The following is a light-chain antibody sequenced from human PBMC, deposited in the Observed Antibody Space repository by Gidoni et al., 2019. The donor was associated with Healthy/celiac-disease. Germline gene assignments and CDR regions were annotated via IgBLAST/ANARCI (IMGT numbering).Light chain of an antibody. J-gene: IGKJ4*01. V-gene: IGKV1-39*01. CDR2: AAY. CDR3: QQSYSTLT. CDR1: QSISSY. Sequence: DIQMTQSPSSLSASVGDRVTITCRASQSISSYLNWYQQKPGKAPKLLIYAAYSLQSGVPSRCSGSGSGTDFTLTISRLQPEDFATYYCQQSYSTLTFGGXTKVEIK.